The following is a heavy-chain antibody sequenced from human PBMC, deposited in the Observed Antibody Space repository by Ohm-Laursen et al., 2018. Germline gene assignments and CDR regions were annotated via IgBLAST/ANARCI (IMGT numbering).Heavy chain of an antibody. D-gene: IGHD2-21*01. V-gene: IGHV1-69*04. Sequence: SSVKVSCKASGYTFTSYGISWVRQAPGQGLEWMGRIIPILGIANYAQKFQGRVTITADKSTSTAYMELSSLRSEDTAVYYCARGGDTIDYWGQGTLVTVSS. CDR3: ARGGDTIDY. CDR1: GYTFTSYG. J-gene: IGHJ4*02. CDR2: IIPILGIA.